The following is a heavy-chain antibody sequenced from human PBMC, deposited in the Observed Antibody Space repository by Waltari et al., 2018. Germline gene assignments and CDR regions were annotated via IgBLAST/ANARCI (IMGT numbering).Heavy chain of an antibody. V-gene: IGHV3-53*01. D-gene: IGHD5-12*01. CDR1: GFTVSNNY. J-gene: IGHJ3*02. Sequence: EVQLVESGGGLIQPGGSLRIYCEASGFTVSNNYITWVRQAPGKGLEWVSVIYSGGGTYYADSVRGRFTISRDKVKNTVYLQMNSLRAEDTAVYYCGNIGAFDIWGQGTMVTVSS. CDR2: IYSGGGT. CDR3: GNIGAFDI.